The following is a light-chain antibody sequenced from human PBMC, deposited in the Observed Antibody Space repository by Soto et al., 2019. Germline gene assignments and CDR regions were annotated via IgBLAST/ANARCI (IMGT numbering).Light chain of an antibody. J-gene: IGLJ1*01. Sequence: QSVRTQPASVSGSPGQSITISCTGTSRDIDNYNYVSWYQHHPGKAPKLMIYEVTSRPSGVSDRFSGSKSGMTASLTISGLQPEDEADYFCASYRSANTLVVFGTGTKVTVL. CDR3: ASYRSANTLVV. V-gene: IGLV2-14*01. CDR1: SRDIDNYNY. CDR2: EVT.